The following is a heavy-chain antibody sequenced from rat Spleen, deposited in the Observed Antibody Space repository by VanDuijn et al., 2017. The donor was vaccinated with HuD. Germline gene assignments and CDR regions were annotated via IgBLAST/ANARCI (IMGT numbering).Heavy chain of an antibody. CDR3: ATDGYYDGTYYSVYVMDA. D-gene: IGHD1-12*02. V-gene: IGHV5-19*01. Sequence: EVHLVESGGGLVQPGGSLKLSCAASGFTFSNYGMHWIRQAPTKGLEWVASISPSGGITNYRDSVKGRFTISRDNAKTTLYLQMDILTSEDSATYYCATDGYYDGTYYSVYVMDAWGQGASVTVSS. CDR2: ISPSGGIT. CDR1: GFTFSNYG. J-gene: IGHJ4*01.